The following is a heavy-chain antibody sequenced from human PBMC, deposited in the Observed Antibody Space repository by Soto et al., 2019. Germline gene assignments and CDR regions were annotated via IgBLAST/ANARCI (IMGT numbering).Heavy chain of an antibody. CDR2: IWYDGSNK. Sequence: QVQLVESGGGVIQPGRSLRLSGAASGFTLRLHAMHWVRQAPGKGLEWVAQIWYDGSNKYYTDSVKGRFTVSRDDFKNTVFVQMDSLRAEDTAVYYCARDGQQLTPYALDVWGQGTTVIVSS. J-gene: IGHJ6*02. V-gene: IGHV3-33*08. CDR1: GFTLRLHA. D-gene: IGHD6-13*01. CDR3: ARDGQQLTPYALDV.